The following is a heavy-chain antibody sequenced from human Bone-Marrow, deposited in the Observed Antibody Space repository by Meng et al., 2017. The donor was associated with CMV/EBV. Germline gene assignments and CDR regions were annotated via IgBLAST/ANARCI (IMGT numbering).Heavy chain of an antibody. CDR1: GDSVSSNSAA. J-gene: IGHJ6*02. CDR2: TYYRSKWYN. CDR3: ARAGQWLVDYYYYYGMDV. Sequence: SETLSLTCAISGDSVSSNSAAWNWIRQSPSRGLEWLGRTYYRSKWYNDYAVSVKSRITINPDTSKNQFSLQLNSVTPEDTAAYYCARAGQWLVDYYYYYGMDVSGQGTTVTVSS. D-gene: IGHD6-19*01. V-gene: IGHV6-1*01.